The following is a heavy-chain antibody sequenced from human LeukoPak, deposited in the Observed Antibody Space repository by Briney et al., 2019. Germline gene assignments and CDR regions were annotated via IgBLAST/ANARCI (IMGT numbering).Heavy chain of an antibody. CDR3: ARLGHIVVDAFDI. J-gene: IGHJ3*02. Sequence: GGSLRLSCAASGFTFSSYGMHWVRQAPGKGLEWVSAISGSGGSTYYADSVKGRFTISRDNAKNSLYLQMNSLRAEDTAVYYCARLGHIVVDAFDIWGQGTMVTVSS. D-gene: IGHD2-21*01. CDR2: ISGSGGST. CDR1: GFTFSSYG. V-gene: IGHV3-21*01.